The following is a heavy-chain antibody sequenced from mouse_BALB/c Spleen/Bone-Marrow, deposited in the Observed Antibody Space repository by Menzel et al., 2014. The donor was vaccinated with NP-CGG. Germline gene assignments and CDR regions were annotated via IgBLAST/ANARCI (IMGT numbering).Heavy chain of an antibody. CDR2: IDPANGNT. J-gene: IGHJ3*01. D-gene: IGHD2-9*01. V-gene: IGHV14-3*02. CDR1: GFNIKDTY. CDR3: TTYYGSRFTY. Sequence: VPLQVCGAELVKPGASVKLSCTASGFNIKDTYMHWVKQRPEQGLEWIGRIDPANGNTKYDPKFQGKATITADTSSNTAYLQLSSLPSEDTAVYYCTTYYGSRFTYWGQGTLVTVSA.